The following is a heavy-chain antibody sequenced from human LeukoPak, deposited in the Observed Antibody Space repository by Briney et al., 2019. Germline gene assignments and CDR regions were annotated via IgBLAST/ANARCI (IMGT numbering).Heavy chain of an antibody. V-gene: IGHV1-2*06. Sequence: ASVKVSCKASGYTFTDYYIHWVRQAPGQGLEWMGRINPNTGGTNYAQRFQGRVSMTRDRSISTAYMDLNRPTSGDTAVYYCARDQGDGGNSFDPWGQGTLVTV. J-gene: IGHJ5*02. CDR2: INPNTGGT. D-gene: IGHD4-23*01. CDR3: ARDQGDGGNSFDP. CDR1: GYTFTDYY.